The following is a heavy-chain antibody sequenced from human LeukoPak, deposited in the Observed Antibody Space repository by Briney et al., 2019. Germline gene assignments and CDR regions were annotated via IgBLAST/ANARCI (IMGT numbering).Heavy chain of an antibody. V-gene: IGHV4-59*04. J-gene: IGHJ5*02. CDR2: FYHSGST. CDR3: ARLGAVLTSVNWFDP. CDR1: GGSISNYY. Sequence: SETLSLTCTVSGGSISNYYWGWVRQPPGKGLEWIGNFYHSGSTYYNSSLKSRLTMSVDPSKNQFSLKLTAVTAADTAVYYCARLGAVLTSVNWFDPWGQGTLVTVSS. D-gene: IGHD4-23*01.